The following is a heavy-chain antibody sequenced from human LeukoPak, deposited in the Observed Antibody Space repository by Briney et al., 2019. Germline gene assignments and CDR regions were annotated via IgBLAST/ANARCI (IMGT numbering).Heavy chain of an antibody. D-gene: IGHD2-2*01. Sequence: PGGSLRLSCAASGFTVSTTYMNWVRQAPGKGLEWVSIIYTGGTTYYADSVKGRFTISRDISKNTLYLQMNSLRAEDTAVYYCAKEGHCSSTSCYAYYYYGMDVWGQGTTVTVSS. CDR1: GFTVSTTY. V-gene: IGHV3-53*01. CDR2: IYTGGTT. CDR3: AKEGHCSSTSCYAYYYYGMDV. J-gene: IGHJ6*02.